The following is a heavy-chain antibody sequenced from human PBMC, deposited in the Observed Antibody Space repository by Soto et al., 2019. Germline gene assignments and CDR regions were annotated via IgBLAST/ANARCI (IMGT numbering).Heavy chain of an antibody. CDR3: ARHLGGVCSGGACKYYYYYYMDV. D-gene: IGHD2-15*01. CDR1: GSSISSSSYY. CDR2: IYYSGST. V-gene: IGHV4-39*01. Sequence: SETLSLTCTVSGSSISSSSYYWGWIRQPPGKGLEWIGSIYYSGSTYYNPSLKSRVTISVDTSKNQFSLKLSSVTAADTAVYYCARHLGGVCSGGACKYYYYYYMDVWGKGTTVTVSS. J-gene: IGHJ6*03.